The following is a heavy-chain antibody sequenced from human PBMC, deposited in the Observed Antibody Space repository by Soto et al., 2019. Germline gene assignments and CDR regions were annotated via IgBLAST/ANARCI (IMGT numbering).Heavy chain of an antibody. D-gene: IGHD6-19*01. CDR1: GFTFSNYA. Sequence: QVQLVESGGGVVQPGRSLRLSCAASGFTFSNYAMHWVRQAPGKGLEWVAFIAYDVGNKYYADSVKGRFAISRDNPKNTLYLEMNSLGAEDTAGYYCERNSLAVTGTRYNWFDPWGQGTLVTVSS. V-gene: IGHV3-30*09. J-gene: IGHJ5*02. CDR2: IAYDVGNK. CDR3: ERNSLAVTGTRYNWFDP.